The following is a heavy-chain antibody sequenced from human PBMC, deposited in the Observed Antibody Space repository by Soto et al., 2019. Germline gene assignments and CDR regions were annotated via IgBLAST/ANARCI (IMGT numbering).Heavy chain of an antibody. CDR3: ARYWDATVTRDDDRFDY. CDR1: GYTLSSYG. V-gene: IGHV1-18*01. D-gene: IGHD4-17*01. CDR2: TSGYNGDT. J-gene: IGHJ4*02. Sequence: QVQLVQYEAEVKKPGASVKVSCKASGYTLSSYGISWVRQAPGQGLEWMGWTSGYNGDTHYAQKFQGRVTMTTDTSTSTVYMELRSLRPDYTAVYYCARYWDATVTRDDDRFDYWGQGTLVTVSS.